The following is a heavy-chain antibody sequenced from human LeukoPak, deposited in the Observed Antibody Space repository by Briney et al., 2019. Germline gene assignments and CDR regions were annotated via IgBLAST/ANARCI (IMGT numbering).Heavy chain of an antibody. D-gene: IGHD3-22*01. V-gene: IGHV3-21*06. CDR2: ISSSSSYI. J-gene: IGHJ3*01. CDR3: ARDYYDSSGYVSHAFDF. CDR1: GFTFSSYS. Sequence: GGSLRLSCAASGFTFSSYSMNWVRQAPGKGLEWVSSISSSSSYIEYADSVKGRFSISRDNAKNSLYLQMNSLRAEDAAVYYCARDYYDSSGYVSHAFDFWGQGTKVTVSS.